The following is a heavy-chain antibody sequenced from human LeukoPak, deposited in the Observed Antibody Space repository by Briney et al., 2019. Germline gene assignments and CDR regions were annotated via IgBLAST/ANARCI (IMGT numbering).Heavy chain of an antibody. Sequence: PGGSLRLSCAVSGFTFDDYTMHWVRQAPGKGLEWVSLISWDGGSTYYADSVKGRFTISRDNSKNSLYLQMNSLRAEDTAVYYCASEYSSGWHRNFDYWGQGTLVTVSS. J-gene: IGHJ4*02. D-gene: IGHD6-19*01. CDR3: ASEYSSGWHRNFDY. CDR1: GFTFDDYT. CDR2: ISWDGGST. V-gene: IGHV3-43*01.